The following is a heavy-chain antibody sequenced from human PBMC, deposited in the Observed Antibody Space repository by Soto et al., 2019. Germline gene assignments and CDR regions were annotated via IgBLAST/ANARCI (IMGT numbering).Heavy chain of an antibody. J-gene: IGHJ4*02. D-gene: IGHD6-13*01. CDR2: INVGNGDT. V-gene: IGHV1-3*01. CDR3: VRVGGSGWYTPFDS. CDR1: GYTFTAFA. Sequence: ASVKASCKTSGYTFTAFAVHWVRQASGQRLEWMGWINVGNGDTKSSQNLQGRVTITRDTSASTVYMELSSLRSEDTAVYYCVRVGGSGWYTPFDSWGQGTLVTSPQ.